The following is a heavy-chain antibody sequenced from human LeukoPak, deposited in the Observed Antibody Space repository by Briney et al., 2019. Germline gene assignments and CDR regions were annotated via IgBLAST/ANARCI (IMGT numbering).Heavy chain of an antibody. Sequence: GGSLRLSCAASGFTFSSYGIHWVRQAPGKGLECVAFIRYDGSNKYYADSVKGRFTISRGNSKSTLYLQMNSLRAEDTAVYYCAKDLSMIWCSTTTCSYFDYWGQGTLVTVSS. D-gene: IGHD2-2*01. CDR3: AKDLSMIWCSTTTCSYFDY. V-gene: IGHV3-30*02. J-gene: IGHJ4*02. CDR1: GFTFSSYG. CDR2: IRYDGSNK.